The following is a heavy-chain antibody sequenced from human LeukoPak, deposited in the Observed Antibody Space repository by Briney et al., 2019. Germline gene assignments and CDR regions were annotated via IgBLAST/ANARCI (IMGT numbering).Heavy chain of an antibody. CDR1: GFTFSSYW. D-gene: IGHD3-3*01. V-gene: IGHV3-74*01. CDR2: INSDGSST. CDR3: ARVYDFWSGSYYYYYYGMDL. Sequence: TGGSLRLSCAASGFTFSSYWMHWVRQAPGKGLVWVSRINSDGSSTSYADSVKGRFTISRDNAKNTLYLQMNSLRAEDTAVYYCARVYDFWSGSYYYYYYGMDLWGQGTTVTVSS. J-gene: IGHJ6*02.